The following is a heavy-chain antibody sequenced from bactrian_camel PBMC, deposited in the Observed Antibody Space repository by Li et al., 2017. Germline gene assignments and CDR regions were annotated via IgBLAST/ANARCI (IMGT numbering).Heavy chain of an antibody. CDR2: ISSTGAGA. CDR3: AADLPSPPVVQGHCEHNY. CDR1: GFPFSTYG. V-gene: IGHV3S40*01. D-gene: IGHD2*01. Sequence: VQLVESGGDLVRPGGSLRIACAASGFPFSTYGMTWVRQAPGKGLEWVSSISSTGAGAWLADSVKGRFTISRDNSKNTLYLQLNSLKPEDTAVYYCAADLPSPPVVQGHCEHNYWGQGTQVTVS. J-gene: IGHJ4*01.